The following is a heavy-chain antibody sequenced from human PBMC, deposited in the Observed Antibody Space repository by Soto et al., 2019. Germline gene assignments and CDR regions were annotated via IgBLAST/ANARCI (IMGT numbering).Heavy chain of an antibody. J-gene: IGHJ4*02. CDR2: IFTDGSRA. CDR1: GFTFSGYW. CDR3: VRGGATGTLPDY. D-gene: IGHD6-13*01. V-gene: IGHV3-74*01. Sequence: EVQLVGSGGGLVQPGGSLRLSCAASGFTFSGYWMHWVRQPPGKGLVWVSRIFTDGSRATYADSVKDRFTISRDNAKNTLYLQMNSLRAEDTAVYYCVRGGATGTLPDYWGQGTLVTVSS.